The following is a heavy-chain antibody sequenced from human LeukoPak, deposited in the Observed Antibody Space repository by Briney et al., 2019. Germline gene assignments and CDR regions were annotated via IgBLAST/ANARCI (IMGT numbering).Heavy chain of an antibody. V-gene: IGHV3-23*01. Sequence: PGGALRLSCAASGVTFSDYAMSWVRQGPGRGGGWVSLISDRGGNTYYTDSVKGRVTISRDNSKNSLYLQMNSLRADDTAVYYCAKGRWSPDYWGQGTLVTVSS. D-gene: IGHD1-1*01. J-gene: IGHJ4*01. CDR3: AKGRWSPDY. CDR1: GVTFSDYA. CDR2: ISDRGGNT.